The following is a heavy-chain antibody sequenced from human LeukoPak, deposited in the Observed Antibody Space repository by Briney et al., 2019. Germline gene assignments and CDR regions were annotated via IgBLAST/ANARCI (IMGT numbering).Heavy chain of an antibody. J-gene: IGHJ4*02. CDR2: ISSSSTYI. CDR1: GFTFSSYS. CDR3: ARANPTDY. V-gene: IGHV3-21*01. Sequence: GGSLRLSCAASGFTFSSYSMNWVRQAPGKGLEWVSSISSSSTYIYYAEDSVKGRFTISRDNAKNSLYLQMNSLRAEDTAVYYCARANPTDYWGQGTLVTVSS.